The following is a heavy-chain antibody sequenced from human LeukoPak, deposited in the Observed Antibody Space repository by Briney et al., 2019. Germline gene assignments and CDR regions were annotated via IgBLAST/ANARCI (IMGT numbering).Heavy chain of an antibody. Sequence: ASVKVSCKASGYTFTAYSMHWVRQAPGQGLEWMGWINPNSGGTNYAQKFQGRVTMTRDTSITTAYKELSRLRSDDTAVYYCAVDLDYYGSGSFFNIWGQGTMVTVSS. D-gene: IGHD3-10*01. V-gene: IGHV1-2*02. CDR2: INPNSGGT. J-gene: IGHJ3*02. CDR3: AVDLDYYGSGSFFNI. CDR1: GYTFTAYS.